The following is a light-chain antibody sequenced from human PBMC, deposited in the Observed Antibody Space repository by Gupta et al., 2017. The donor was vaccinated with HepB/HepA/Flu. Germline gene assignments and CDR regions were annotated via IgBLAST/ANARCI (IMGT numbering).Light chain of an antibody. CDR2: ENN. V-gene: IGLV1-51*02. Sequence: QSVLTQPPSVSAAPGQKVTISCSGSSSNIGNNYVSWYQQLPGTAPKLLIYENNKRPSGIPDRFSGSKSGTSATLGITGLQTGDEADYYCETWDSSLRGGVFGGGTKLTVL. CDR3: ETWDSSLRGGV. J-gene: IGLJ3*02. CDR1: SSNIGNNY.